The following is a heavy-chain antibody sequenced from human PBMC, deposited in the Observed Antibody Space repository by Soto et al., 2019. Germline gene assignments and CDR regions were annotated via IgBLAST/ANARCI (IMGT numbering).Heavy chain of an antibody. V-gene: IGHV4-4*02. CDR3: ARWVEVSLDYFDS. D-gene: IGHD2-15*01. Sequence: SETLSLTCAVSGGSISSSNWWSWVRQPPGKGLEWIGHIYHSGRTYYNPSLKSRVSISVDTSKSQFSLHLSSVTAADTAVYYCARWVEVSLDYFDSWGQGTPVTVSS. J-gene: IGHJ4*02. CDR1: GGSISSSNW. CDR2: IYHSGRT.